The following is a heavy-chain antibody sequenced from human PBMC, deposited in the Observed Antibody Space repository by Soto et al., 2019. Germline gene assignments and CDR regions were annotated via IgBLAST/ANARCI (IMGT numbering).Heavy chain of an antibody. V-gene: IGHV1-8*01. J-gene: IGHJ6*03. CDR3: ARAVQGLPETGFGEFLPYYYYYYMDV. CDR2: MNPNSGNT. D-gene: IGHD3-10*01. Sequence: ASVKVSCKASGYTFTSYDINWVRQATGQGLEWMGWMNPNSGNTGYAQKFQGRVTMTRNTSISTAYMELSSLRSEDTAVYYCARAVQGLPETGFGEFLPYYYYYYMDVRGKGTTVTVSS. CDR1: GYTFTSYD.